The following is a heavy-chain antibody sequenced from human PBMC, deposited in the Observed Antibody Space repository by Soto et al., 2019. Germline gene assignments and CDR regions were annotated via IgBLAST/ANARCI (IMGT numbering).Heavy chain of an antibody. CDR1: GGSISTYS. Sequence: SETLSLTCTVSGGSISTYSWSCFRQSAGHGVDWLGYIYYSARTTNYNPSLKSRVTISVDTSKNQFSLKLSSVTAADTAVYYCARDQLVVPAASLGYYYYGMDVWGQGTTVTVSS. J-gene: IGHJ6*02. D-gene: IGHD2-2*01. CDR3: ARDQLVVPAASLGYYYYGMDV. V-gene: IGHV4-59*12. CDR2: IYYSARTT.